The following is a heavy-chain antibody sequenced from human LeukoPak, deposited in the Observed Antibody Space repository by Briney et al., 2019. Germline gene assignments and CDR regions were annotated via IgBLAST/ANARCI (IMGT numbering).Heavy chain of an antibody. CDR2: IYYSGST. CDR3: ARARNRSHPGWFDP. CDR1: GGSISSSSYY. Sequence: SETLSLTCTVSGGSISSSSYYWGWIRQPPGKGLEWIGSIYYSGSTYYNPSLKSRVTISVDTSKNQFSLKLSSVTAADTAVYYCARARNRSHPGWFDPWGLGTLVTVSS. D-gene: IGHD1-14*01. J-gene: IGHJ5*02. V-gene: IGHV4-39*07.